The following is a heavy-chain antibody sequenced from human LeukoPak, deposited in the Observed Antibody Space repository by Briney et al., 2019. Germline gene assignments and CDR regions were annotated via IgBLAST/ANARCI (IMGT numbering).Heavy chain of an antibody. D-gene: IGHD3-22*01. V-gene: IGHV4-39*01. CDR2: IYYSEST. CDR1: AGSISSSSYY. J-gene: IGHJ4*02. CDR3: ARFYYDSSGYYQSCYFDY. Sequence: SETLSLTCTVSAGSISSSSYYWGWIRQPPGKGLEWIGRIYYSESTYYNPTLKTRVPISVDTSKNQFSLNLSSVTAGDTAVYYCARFYYDSSGYYQSCYFDYWGQGTLVTVSA.